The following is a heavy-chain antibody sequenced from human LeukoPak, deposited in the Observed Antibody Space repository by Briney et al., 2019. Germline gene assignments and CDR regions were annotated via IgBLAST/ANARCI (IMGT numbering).Heavy chain of an antibody. J-gene: IGHJ6*03. V-gene: IGHV1-69*05. D-gene: IGHD3-10*01. CDR1: GGTFSSYA. CDR3: ARTYGSGSYQASYYYYMDV. CDR2: IIPIFGTA. Sequence: SVKVSCKASGGTFSSYAISWVRQAPGQGPEWMGGIIPIFGTANYAQKFQGRVTITTDESTSTAYMELSSLRSEDTAVYYCARTYGSGSYQASYYYYMDVWGKGTTVTVSS.